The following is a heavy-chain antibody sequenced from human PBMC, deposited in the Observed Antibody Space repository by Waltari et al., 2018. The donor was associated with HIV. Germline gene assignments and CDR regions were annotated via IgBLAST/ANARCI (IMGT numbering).Heavy chain of an antibody. CDR3: ARGPYSSSSYYYGMDV. J-gene: IGHJ6*02. CDR2: SIPILGIA. D-gene: IGHD6-6*01. V-gene: IGHV1-69*04. Sequence: QVQLVQSGAEVKKPGSSVKVSCKASGGTFSSYAISWVRQAPGQGLEWMGRSIPILGIANYAQKFQGRVTITADKSTSTAYMELSSLRSEDTAVYYCARGPYSSSSYYYGMDVWGQGTTVTVSS. CDR1: GGTFSSYA.